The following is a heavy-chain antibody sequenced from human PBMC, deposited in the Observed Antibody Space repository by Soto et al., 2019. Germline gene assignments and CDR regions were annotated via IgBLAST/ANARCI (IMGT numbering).Heavy chain of an antibody. CDR2: IRSKTNSYAT. D-gene: IGHD3-22*01. J-gene: IGHJ5*02. CDR1: GFTFSGSA. CDR3: TRDPRNYDDCSGSANWFDP. V-gene: IGHV3-73*02. Sequence: EVQLVESGGGLVQPGGSLKLSCAASGFTFSGSAMHWVRQASGKGLEWVGRIRSKTNSYATAYAASVKGRFTISRDDSRDTEYLQMNSLKTEDTAVYYCTRDPRNYDDCSGSANWFDPWGQGALVTVSS.